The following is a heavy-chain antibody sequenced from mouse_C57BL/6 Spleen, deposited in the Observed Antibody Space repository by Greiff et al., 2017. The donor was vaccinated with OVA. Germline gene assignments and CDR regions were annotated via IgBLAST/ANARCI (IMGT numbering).Heavy chain of an antibody. CDR2: IWGVGST. V-gene: IGHV2-6*01. CDR3: ARRVYYGSSHWYFDV. CDR1: GFSLTSYG. D-gene: IGHD1-1*01. J-gene: IGHJ1*03. Sequence: VQLVESGPGLVAPSQSLSITCTVSGFSLTSYGVDWVRQSPGKGLEWLGVIWGVGSTNYNSALKSRLSISKDNSKSQVFLKMNSLQTDDTAMYYCARRVYYGSSHWYFDVWGTGTTVTVSS.